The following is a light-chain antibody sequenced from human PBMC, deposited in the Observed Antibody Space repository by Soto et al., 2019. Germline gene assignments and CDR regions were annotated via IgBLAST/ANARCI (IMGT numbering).Light chain of an antibody. CDR2: WAS. V-gene: IGKV4-1*01. CDR3: QHYYSTPLT. CDR1: QTVLYSSNNKNY. J-gene: IGKJ4*01. Sequence: DIVMTQSPDSLAVSLGERATINCKSSQTVLYSSNNKNYLAWYQQKPGQPPKLLIYWASIRQSGVPDRFSGSGSGTDFTLTISSLQAEDVAVYYCQHYYSTPLTFGGGTKVELK.